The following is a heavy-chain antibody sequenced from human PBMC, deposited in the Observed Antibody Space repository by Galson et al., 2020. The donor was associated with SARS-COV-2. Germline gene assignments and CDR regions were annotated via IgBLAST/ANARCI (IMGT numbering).Heavy chain of an antibody. CDR2: IIHSGST. CDR3: ARLREWLRYFDS. D-gene: IGHD5-12*01. J-gene: IGHJ4*02. CDR1: GGSFSGYY. Sequence: SETLSLTCAVYGGSFSGYYWTWIRQSPGKGLEWIGEIIHSGSTTYNPSLKSRVSISADTSKNHFSLRLNSVTAADTAIYYCARLREWLRYFDSWGQGTLVTVSS. V-gene: IGHV4-34*12.